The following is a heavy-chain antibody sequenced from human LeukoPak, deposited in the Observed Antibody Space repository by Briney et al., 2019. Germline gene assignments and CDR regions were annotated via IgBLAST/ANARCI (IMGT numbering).Heavy chain of an antibody. CDR1: GVSISSTGYY. CDR2: IYTSGST. CDR3: ARGERAGYSSSPRTTFDY. Sequence: SQTLSLTCTVSGVSISSTGYYWSWIRQPAGKGLEWIGRIYTSGSTNYNPSLKSRVTISVDTSKNQFSLKLSSVTAADTAVYYCARGERAGYSSSPRTTFDYWGQGTLVTVSS. D-gene: IGHD6-13*01. J-gene: IGHJ4*02. V-gene: IGHV4-61*02.